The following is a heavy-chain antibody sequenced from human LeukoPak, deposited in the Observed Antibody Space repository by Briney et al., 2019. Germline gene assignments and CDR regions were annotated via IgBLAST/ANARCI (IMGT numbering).Heavy chain of an antibody. D-gene: IGHD2-15*01. Sequence: GGSLRLSCAVSGITLNNYGMTWVRQAPGKGLEWVANIKKDGREKHYVDSVKGRFAISRDNTRNSLFLQMNSLRAEDTAVYYCVRDVSDENDSASRMHLDSWGQGTLVSVSS. CDR2: IKKDGREK. V-gene: IGHV3-7*01. J-gene: IGHJ4*02. CDR1: GITLNNYG. CDR3: VRDVSDENDSASRMHLDS.